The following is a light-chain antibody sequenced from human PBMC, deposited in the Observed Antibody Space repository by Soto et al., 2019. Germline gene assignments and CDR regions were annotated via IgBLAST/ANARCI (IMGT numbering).Light chain of an antibody. CDR3: SSWGAASAPVP. V-gene: IGLV2-14*03. Sequence: QSALTQPASVSGSPGHSITISCTGTSSDVGAYNYVSWYQHHPGKAPKLMIYDVSHRPSGVSDRFSGSKSGNTASLTISGLQAEDEADYYCSSWGAASAPVPFGGGTQLTVL. CDR2: DVS. J-gene: IGLJ3*02. CDR1: SSDVGAYNY.